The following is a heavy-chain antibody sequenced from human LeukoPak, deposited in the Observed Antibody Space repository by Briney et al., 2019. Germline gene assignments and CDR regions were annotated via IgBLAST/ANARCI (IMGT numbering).Heavy chain of an antibody. CDR2: IIPILGIA. CDR1: GGTFSSYA. CDR3: ARGSGSIYYYYGMDV. V-gene: IGHV1-69*04. D-gene: IGHD3-10*01. J-gene: IGHJ6*02. Sequence: SVKVSYKASGGTFSSYAISWVRQAPGQGLEWMGRIIPILGIANYAQKFQGRVTITADKSTITAFMELSRLRSEDTAVYYCARGSGSIYYYYGMDVWGQGTKVTVSS.